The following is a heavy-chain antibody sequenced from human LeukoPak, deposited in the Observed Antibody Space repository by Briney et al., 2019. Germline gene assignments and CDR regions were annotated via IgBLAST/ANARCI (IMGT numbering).Heavy chain of an antibody. V-gene: IGHV3-7*03. J-gene: IGHJ4*02. Sequence: GGSLRLSCAASGVTLSSYWMSWVRQAPGKGLEWVANIKQDGSEKYYVDSVKGRFTISRDNAKNSLYLQMNSLRAEDTAVYYCARGPNSNWSGLDFWGQGTLLTVSS. CDR3: ARGPNSNWSGLDF. CDR1: GVTLSSYW. CDR2: IKQDGSEK. D-gene: IGHD6-6*01.